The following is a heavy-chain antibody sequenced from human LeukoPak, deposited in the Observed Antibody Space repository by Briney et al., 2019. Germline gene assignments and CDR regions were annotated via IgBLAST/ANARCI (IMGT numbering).Heavy chain of an antibody. CDR3: ARRESTYQNYYYFYYMDV. CDR1: GFTFDDYG. CDR2: INWDGGST. J-gene: IGHJ6*03. V-gene: IGHV3-20*04. Sequence: GGSLRLSCAASGFTFDDYGMSWVRQAPGKGLEWVSGINWDGGSTGYADSVKGRFTISRDNAKNSLYLQMNSLRAEDTAVYYCARRESTYQNYYYFYYMDVWGKGTTVTVSS.